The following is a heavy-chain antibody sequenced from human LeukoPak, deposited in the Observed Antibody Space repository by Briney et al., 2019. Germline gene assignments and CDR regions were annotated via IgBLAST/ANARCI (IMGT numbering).Heavy chain of an antibody. CDR3: ARPTIFGVVNGVFDI. Sequence: ASVKVSCKASGYTFTSYGISWVRQAPGQGLEWMGWISAYNGNTNYAQKLQGRVTMTTDTSTSTAYMELRSLRSDDTAAYYCARPTIFGVVNGVFDIWGQGTMVTVSS. CDR1: GYTFTSYG. D-gene: IGHD3-3*01. J-gene: IGHJ3*02. V-gene: IGHV1-18*01. CDR2: ISAYNGNT.